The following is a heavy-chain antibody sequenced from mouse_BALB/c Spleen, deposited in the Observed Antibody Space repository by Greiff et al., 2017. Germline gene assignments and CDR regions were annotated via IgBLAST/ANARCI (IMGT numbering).Heavy chain of an antibody. CDR1: GYTFTSYW. J-gene: IGHJ3*01. Sequence: VHLVESGAELAKPGASVKMSCKASGYTFTSYWMHWVKQRPGQGLEWIGYINPSTGYTEYNQKFKDKATLTADKSSSTAYMQLSSLTSEDSAVYYCARADYGVAYWGQGTLVTVSA. V-gene: IGHV1-7*01. D-gene: IGHD2-4*01. CDR2: INPSTGYT. CDR3: ARADYGVAY.